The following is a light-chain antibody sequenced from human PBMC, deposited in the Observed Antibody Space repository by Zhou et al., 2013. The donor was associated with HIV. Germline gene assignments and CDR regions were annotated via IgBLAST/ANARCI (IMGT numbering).Light chain of an antibody. Sequence: ESVLTQSPGTLSLSPGERATLSCRASQSVSSSYLAWYQQKPGQAPRLLIYGASSRAIGIPDRISGSGSGTDFTLTFSRLEPEDFAVYYCQQYGSSPITFGQGTRLDIK. V-gene: IGKV3-20*01. J-gene: IGKJ5*01. CDR1: QSVSSSY. CDR2: GAS. CDR3: QQYGSSPIT.